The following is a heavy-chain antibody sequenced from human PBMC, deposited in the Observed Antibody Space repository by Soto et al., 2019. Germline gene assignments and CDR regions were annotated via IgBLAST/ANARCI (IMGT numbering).Heavy chain of an antibody. J-gene: IGHJ3*02. V-gene: IGHV6-1*01. CDR2: TYYRSEWYN. D-gene: IGHD6-13*01. Sequence: PSQTLSLTCAISGDSVSSNNAAWNWIRQSPSRSLKWLGRTYYRSEWYNDYAVSVKSRISINPDTAKNQFSLEVKSVTPEDTAVNFWARYRAAGIDAYDIWGRGTTVTVSS. CDR1: GDSVSSNNAA. CDR3: ARYRAAGIDAYDI.